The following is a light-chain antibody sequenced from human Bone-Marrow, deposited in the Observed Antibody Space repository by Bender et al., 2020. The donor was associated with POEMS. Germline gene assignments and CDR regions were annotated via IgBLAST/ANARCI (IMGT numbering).Light chain of an antibody. J-gene: IGLJ2*01. V-gene: IGLV3-21*02. Sequence: SYVLTQSPSVSVAPGQTATMTCGGDNLVFKSVHWYKQKAGQAPVLVVYDDSDRPSGFPARFSGTKSGHARSLTLSRVDGGDEAVFHCQVYESTSDYPVFGGGTELTVL. CDR3: QVYESTSDYPV. CDR1: NLVFKS. CDR2: DDS.